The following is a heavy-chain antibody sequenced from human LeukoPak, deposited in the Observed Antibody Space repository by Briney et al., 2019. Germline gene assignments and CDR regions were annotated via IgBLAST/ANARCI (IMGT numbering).Heavy chain of an antibody. CDR1: GFSFTTSQVG. CDR3: ALRPSGFMSSWDNCYFDN. Sequence: SGPTLVTATQTLTPSCTFSGFSFTTSQVGVCCIRQPPGKALVWLAAISWDNEKRSSPSLRKRLAITKDTSKCQVVLTMTNMYPSDTDTYYCALRPSGFMSSWDNCYFDNCAPEIQVTVSS. CDR2: ISWDNEK. D-gene: IGHD1/OR15-1a*01. J-gene: IGHJ4*03. V-gene: IGHV2-5*02.